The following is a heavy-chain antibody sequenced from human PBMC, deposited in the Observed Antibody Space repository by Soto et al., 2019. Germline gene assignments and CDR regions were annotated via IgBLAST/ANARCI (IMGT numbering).Heavy chain of an antibody. Sequence: QVQLQESGPGLVGPSETLSLTCTVSGGSVNDYYWTWIRQPPGKGLECMGYIYYSGTTTNYNPSLRSRVTLSVDTSKNQFSLKLSSVTAADTAVYYCARLGGSYAVPHFDYWGQGTLVTVSS. CDR3: ARLGGSYAVPHFDY. D-gene: IGHD1-26*01. CDR1: GGSVNDYY. J-gene: IGHJ4*02. V-gene: IGHV4-59*08. CDR2: IYYSGTTT.